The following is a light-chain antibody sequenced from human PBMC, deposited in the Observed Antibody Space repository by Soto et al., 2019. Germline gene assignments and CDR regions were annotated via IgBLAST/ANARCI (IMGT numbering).Light chain of an antibody. Sequence: DIQMTQSPSSVSASVGDRVTITCRASQGISSWVAWYQQKPGKAPNLLIYAASSLQSGVPSRFSGSGSGTEFTLTIISLQPEDFATYYCQQADTFPITFGGGTRWISN. CDR1: QGISSW. J-gene: IGKJ4*01. V-gene: IGKV1-12*01. CDR3: QQADTFPIT. CDR2: AAS.